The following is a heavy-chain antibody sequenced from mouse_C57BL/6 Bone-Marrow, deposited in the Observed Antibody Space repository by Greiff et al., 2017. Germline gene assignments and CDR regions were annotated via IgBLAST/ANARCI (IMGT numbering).Heavy chain of an antibody. CDR3: ARIYYYCSSPFDY. V-gene: IGHV1-82*01. CDR2: IYPGDGDT. CDR1: GYAFSSSW. Sequence: QVQLKESGPELVKPGASVKISCKASGYAFSSSWMNWVKQRPGKGLEWIGRIYPGDGDTNYNGKFKGKATLTADKSSSTAYMERSSLTSEDSAVYFWARIYYYCSSPFDYWSQGTPLAVSS. J-gene: IGHJ2*01. D-gene: IGHD1-1*01.